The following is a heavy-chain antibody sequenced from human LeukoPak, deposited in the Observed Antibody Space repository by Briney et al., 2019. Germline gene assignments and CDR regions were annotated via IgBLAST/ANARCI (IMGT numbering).Heavy chain of an antibody. V-gene: IGHV1-46*01. CDR2: INPSGGST. J-gene: IGHJ4*02. CDR3: TRYHTNYFDY. Sequence: GASVKVSCKASGYTFISYYMHWVRQAPGQGLEWMGVINPSGGSTSYAQQFQGRVTMTRDTSTSIVYMELSSLRSEDTAVYYCTRYHTNYFDYWGQGTLVTVSS. D-gene: IGHD1-26*01. CDR1: GYTFISYY.